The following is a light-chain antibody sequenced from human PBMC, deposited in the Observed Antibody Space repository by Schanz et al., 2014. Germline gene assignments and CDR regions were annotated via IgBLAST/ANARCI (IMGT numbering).Light chain of an antibody. J-gene: IGKJ1*01. CDR1: QSVSTN. V-gene: IGKV3D-15*01. CDR2: GAS. Sequence: EIVMTQSPATLSVSPGERVTLSCRASQSVSTNLAWHQQKPAQAPRLLIYGASSTHTGIPERFSGSGSGTDFTLTISRLEPEDFAVYYCQQYNNWPPAWTFGQGSKVNIQ. CDR3: QQYNNWPPAWT.